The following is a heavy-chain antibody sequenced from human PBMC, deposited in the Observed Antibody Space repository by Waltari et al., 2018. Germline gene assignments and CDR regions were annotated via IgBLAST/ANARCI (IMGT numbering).Heavy chain of an antibody. V-gene: IGHV3-53*02. J-gene: IGHJ4*02. CDR1: GFTVSSNY. CDR2: IYSGGST. D-gene: IGHD3-9*01. CDR3: ARSGSGVRYFDWLPTRD. Sequence: EVQLVETGGGLIQPGGSLRLSCAASGFTVSSNYMRWVRQAPGKGLEWVSVIYSGGSTYYADSVKGRFTISRDNSKNTLYLQMNSLRAEDTAVYYCARSGSGVRYFDWLPTRDWGQGTLVTVSS.